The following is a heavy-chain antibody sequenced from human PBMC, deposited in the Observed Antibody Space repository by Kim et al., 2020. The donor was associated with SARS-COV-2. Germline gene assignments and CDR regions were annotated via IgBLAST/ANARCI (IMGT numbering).Heavy chain of an antibody. CDR3: ARVFAGTIDY. D-gene: IGHD1-7*01. Sequence: STCYAQKFHGRVTMTRDTSTSTVFMALSSLRSEDTAVYYCARVFAGTIDYWGQGTLVTVSS. J-gene: IGHJ4*02. V-gene: IGHV1-46*01. CDR2: ST.